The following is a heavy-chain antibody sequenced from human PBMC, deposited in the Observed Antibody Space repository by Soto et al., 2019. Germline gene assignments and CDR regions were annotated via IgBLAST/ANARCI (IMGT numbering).Heavy chain of an antibody. J-gene: IGHJ4*02. D-gene: IGHD6-19*01. Sequence: QVQLHESGPGLVKPSQTLSLTCSVSGGSISSAGYYWNWIRQHPGKGLEWMGNIYYTGSTYYNPSLKSRVSVSLDTSKNQLSLKLSSVNAADAAVYYCARGSQYFDYWGQGTLVTVSS. CDR3: ARGSQYFDY. CDR1: GGSISSAGYY. CDR2: IYYTGST. V-gene: IGHV4-31*03.